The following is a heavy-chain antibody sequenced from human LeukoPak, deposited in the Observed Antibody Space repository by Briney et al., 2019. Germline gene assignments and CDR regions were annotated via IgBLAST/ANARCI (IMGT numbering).Heavy chain of an antibody. Sequence: PGGSLRLSCAASGFTFSNAWMSWVRQAPGKGLEWVGRIKSKTDGGTTDYAAPVKGRFTISRDDSKNTLYLQMNSLKTEDTAVYYCTTCPPYCSGGSCYFWAFDYWGQGTLVTVSS. J-gene: IGHJ4*02. CDR1: GFTFSNAW. D-gene: IGHD2-15*01. CDR3: TTCPPYCSGGSCYFWAFDY. V-gene: IGHV3-15*01. CDR2: IKSKTDGGTT.